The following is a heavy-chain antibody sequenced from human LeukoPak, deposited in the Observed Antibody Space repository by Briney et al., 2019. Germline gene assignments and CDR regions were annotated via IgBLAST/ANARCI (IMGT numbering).Heavy chain of an antibody. CDR3: AKMKGHPLPKYYMDV. CDR2: IFGSGGST. D-gene: IGHD1-26*01. CDR1: GFTFSSYA. Sequence: GGSLRLSCAASGFTFSSYAMYWVRQAPGKGLEWVSGIFGSGGSTHYADSVKGRFTISRDNSKNTLYLEMNSLRAEDTAIYYCAKMKGHPLPKYYMDVWGQGTTVTVSS. V-gene: IGHV3-23*01. J-gene: IGHJ6*01.